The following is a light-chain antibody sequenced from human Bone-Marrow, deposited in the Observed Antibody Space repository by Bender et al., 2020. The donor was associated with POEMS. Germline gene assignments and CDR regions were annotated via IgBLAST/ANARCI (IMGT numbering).Light chain of an antibody. CDR3: CSFAGNNWL. CDR2: DDT. V-gene: IGLV2-11*01. CDR1: NSDVGYYNF. J-gene: IGLJ3*02. Sequence: QSALTQPPSVSGSPGQSVTITCTGTNSDVGYYNFVSWYQQYPDKAPKVIIYDDTKRPSGVPDRFSGSKSGNTASLTISGLQAEDEADYYCCSFAGNNWLFGGGTKLTVL.